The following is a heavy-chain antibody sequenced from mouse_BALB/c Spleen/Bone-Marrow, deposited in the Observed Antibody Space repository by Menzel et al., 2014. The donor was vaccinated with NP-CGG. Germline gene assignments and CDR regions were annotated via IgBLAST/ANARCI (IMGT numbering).Heavy chain of an antibody. J-gene: IGHJ4*01. D-gene: IGHD2-14*01. V-gene: IGHV1-80*01. CDR2: IYPGDGDT. CDR1: GYAFSSYW. CDR3: ARWYRDPHFAMDY. Sequence: VQVVESGAELARPGSSVKISCKASGYAFSSYWMNWVKQRPGQGLEWIGQIYPGDGDTNYNGNFKDKATLTVDRSSSTAFMQLSSLTSEDSAVYFCARWYRDPHFAMDYWGPGTSVTVSS.